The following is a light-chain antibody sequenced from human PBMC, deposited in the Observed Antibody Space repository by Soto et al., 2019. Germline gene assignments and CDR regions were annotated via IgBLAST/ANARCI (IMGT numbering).Light chain of an antibody. Sequence: QSALTQPASVSGSPGQSITISCTGTSSDVGGYNYVSWYQQHPGKAPKLMIYEVNNRPSGVSNRFSGSKSGNTASLTISGLQAEDGGDYYCSSFTRSSPWLFGGGTKLTVL. CDR3: SSFTRSSPWL. CDR2: EVN. CDR1: SSDVGGYNY. V-gene: IGLV2-14*01. J-gene: IGLJ3*02.